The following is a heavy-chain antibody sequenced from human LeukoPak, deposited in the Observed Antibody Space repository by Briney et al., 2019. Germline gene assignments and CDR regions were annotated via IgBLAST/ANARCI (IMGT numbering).Heavy chain of an antibody. V-gene: IGHV1-69*06. Sequence: SVKVSCKASGGTFSSYAISWVRQAPGQGLDWMGGIIPIFGTANYAQKFQGRVTITADKSTSTAYMELSSLRSEDTAVYYCASGAEYSYENWFDPWGQGTLVTVSS. CDR2: IIPIFGTA. CDR3: ASGAEYSYENWFDP. J-gene: IGHJ5*02. CDR1: GGTFSSYA. D-gene: IGHD5-18*01.